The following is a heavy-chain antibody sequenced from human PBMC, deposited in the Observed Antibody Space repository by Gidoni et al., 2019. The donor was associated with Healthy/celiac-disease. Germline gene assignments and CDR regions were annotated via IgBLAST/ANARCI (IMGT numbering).Heavy chain of an antibody. Sequence: EVQLVQSGAEVKKPGESLKISGKGSGYSFTSYWIGWVRQLPGKGLEWMGIIYPGDSDTRYSPSFQGQVTISADKSISTAYLQWSSLKASDTAMYYCARHPYYYDSSIDYWGQGTLVTVSS. J-gene: IGHJ4*02. V-gene: IGHV5-51*01. CDR1: GYSFTSYW. CDR3: ARHPYYYDSSIDY. D-gene: IGHD3-22*01. CDR2: IYPGDSDT.